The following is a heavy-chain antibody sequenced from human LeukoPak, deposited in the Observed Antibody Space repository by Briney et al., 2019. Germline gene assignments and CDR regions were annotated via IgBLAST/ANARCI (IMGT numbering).Heavy chain of an antibody. V-gene: IGHV3-23*01. CDR2: ISGSGGST. D-gene: IGHD3-16*01. CDR3: ATYYVWGSYDY. J-gene: IGHJ4*02. Sequence: GGSLRLSCAASGFTFSSYAMSWVRQAQGKGLEWVSVISGSGGSTYYADSVKGRFTISRDNSKNPLYLKMNSLRAEDRAVYYCATYYVWGSYDYWGQGTLVTVSS. CDR1: GFTFSSYA.